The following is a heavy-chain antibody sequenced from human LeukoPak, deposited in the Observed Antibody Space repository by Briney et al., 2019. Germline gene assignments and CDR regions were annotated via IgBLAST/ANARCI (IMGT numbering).Heavy chain of an antibody. V-gene: IGHV3-7*01. D-gene: IGHD5-12*01. CDR2: IKEDGSDN. CDR1: GFTFRTYW. J-gene: IGHJ4*02. Sequence: GGSLRLSRAASGFTFRTYWMQWVRQAPGKGLDSAASIKEDGSDNYYVDSVKGRFSISRDNAKNSLYLQMNSLRTEVTAVYYCAKGGHFNFDYWGQGTLVTVSS. CDR3: AKGGHFNFDY.